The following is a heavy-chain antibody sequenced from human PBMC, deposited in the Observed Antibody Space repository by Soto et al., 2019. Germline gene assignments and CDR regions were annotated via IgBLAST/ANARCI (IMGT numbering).Heavy chain of an antibody. D-gene: IGHD5-18*01. CDR3: SKEGAYRCGYPPDF. J-gene: IGHJ4*02. CDR2: LSGGGRST. Sequence: EVLLLESGGGVVQPGGSLRLSCAASGFTFSNYAMSWVRQAPGKGLEWVSCLSGGGRSTYYADSVKGRFNISRGSSKNTLYLQMNILRAVNTAVYYCSKEGAYRCGYPPDFWGEGTLVTVSS. CDR1: GFTFSNYA. V-gene: IGHV3-23*01.